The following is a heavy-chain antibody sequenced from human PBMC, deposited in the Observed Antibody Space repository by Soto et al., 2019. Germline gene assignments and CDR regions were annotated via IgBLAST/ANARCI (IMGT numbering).Heavy chain of an antibody. D-gene: IGHD6-19*01. J-gene: IGHJ6*02. Sequence: QVQLVQSGAEVKKPGSSVKVSCKASGGTFSSYAISWVRQAPGQGLEWMGGIIPIFGTANSAQKFQGRVTITADESTSTAYMELSSLRSEDTAVYYCARGGSGWYVYYYYGMDVWGQGTTVTVSS. CDR3: ARGGSGWYVYYYYGMDV. CDR2: IIPIFGTA. V-gene: IGHV1-69*01. CDR1: GGTFSSYA.